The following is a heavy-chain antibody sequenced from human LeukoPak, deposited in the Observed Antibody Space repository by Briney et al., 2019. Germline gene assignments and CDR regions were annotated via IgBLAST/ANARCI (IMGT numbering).Heavy chain of an antibody. V-gene: IGHV3-11*04. CDR1: GFTFSCYY. Sequence: SLRLSCXASGFTFSCYYMSWLRQAAGKGLEWVPYISSSGSTIYYADSVKGRFTISRDNAKNSLYLQMNSLRAEDTAVYYCARITGWFDPWGQGTLVTVSS. CDR3: ARITGWFDP. CDR2: ISSSGSTI. J-gene: IGHJ5*02. D-gene: IGHD1-14*01.